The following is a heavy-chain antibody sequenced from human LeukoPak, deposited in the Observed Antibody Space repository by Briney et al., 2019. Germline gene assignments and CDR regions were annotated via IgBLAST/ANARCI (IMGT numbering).Heavy chain of an antibody. J-gene: IGHJ3*02. CDR1: GFTFSGSG. CDR3: IRSLITVTYHDAFQS. Sequence: GGSLRLSCAASGFTFSGSGIHWVHQASGKGLEWVGRITTKPNSYATEYPESVKGRFTISRDDSKNTAYLQINSLKTEDTAVYYCIRSLITVTYHDAFQSWGQGTTVTVS. CDR2: ITTKPNSYAT. V-gene: IGHV3-73*01. D-gene: IGHD4-17*01.